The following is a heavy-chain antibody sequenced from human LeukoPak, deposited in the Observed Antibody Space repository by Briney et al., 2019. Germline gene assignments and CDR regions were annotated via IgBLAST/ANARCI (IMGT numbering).Heavy chain of an antibody. J-gene: IGHJ4*02. CDR1: AGSISSNNYY. CDR2: IFYSGTT. Sequence: SESLSLTCTVSAGSISSNNYYWAWIRQPPGKGLEWIGSIFYSGTTYYNPSLKSRVTISVDTSKNQFSLKLSSVTAADRAVYYCARQGIAAAGIDYWGQGTLVTVSS. CDR3: ARQGIAAAGIDY. D-gene: IGHD6-13*01. V-gene: IGHV4-39*01.